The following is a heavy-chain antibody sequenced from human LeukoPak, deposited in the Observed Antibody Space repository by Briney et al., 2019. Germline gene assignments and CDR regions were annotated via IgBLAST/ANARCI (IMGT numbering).Heavy chain of an antibody. CDR3: ARVLYGSGSYANWFDP. Sequence: GGSLRLSCAASGFTFSSYSMNWVRQAPGKGLEWVSSISSRSSYIYYADSVKGRFTISRDNAKNSLHLQMNSLRAEDTAVYYCARVLYGSGSYANWFDPWGQGTLVTVSS. D-gene: IGHD3-10*01. V-gene: IGHV3-21*01. J-gene: IGHJ5*02. CDR1: GFTFSSYS. CDR2: ISSRSSYI.